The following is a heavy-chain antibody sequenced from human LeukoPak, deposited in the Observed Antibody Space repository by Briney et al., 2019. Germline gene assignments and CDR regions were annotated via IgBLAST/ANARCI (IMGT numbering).Heavy chain of an antibody. CDR2: IWYDGSNK. V-gene: IGHV3-33*01. J-gene: IGHJ4*02. Sequence: GGSLRLSCAASGFTFSNSGMHWVRQAPGKGLEWVAVIWYDGSNKYYADSVKGRFTIPRDNSKNTLYLQMNSLRAEDTAVYYCAAYSGSSPGGDYWGQGTLVTVSS. CDR1: GFTFSNSG. D-gene: IGHD1-26*01. CDR3: AAYSGSSPGGDY.